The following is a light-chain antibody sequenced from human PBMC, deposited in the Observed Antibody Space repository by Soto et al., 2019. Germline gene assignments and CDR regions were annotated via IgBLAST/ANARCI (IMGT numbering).Light chain of an antibody. CDR2: GAS. J-gene: IGKJ1*01. CDR3: QQHDDWPRT. V-gene: IGKV3-15*01. CDR1: QSVGSD. Sequence: EIVMTQSPATLSVSPGERATLSCRASQSVGSDLAWYQQKAGQAPRLLIHGASTRATGIPARFSGSGSGTEFTLTISSLQSEDSAVYYCQQHDDWPRTFGQGTKVEI.